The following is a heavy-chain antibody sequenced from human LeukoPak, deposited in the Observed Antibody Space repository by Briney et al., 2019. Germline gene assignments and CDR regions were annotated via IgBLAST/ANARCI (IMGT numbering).Heavy chain of an antibody. D-gene: IGHD3-10*01. CDR1: GVSISSGSYY. J-gene: IGHJ5*02. CDR2: IYSSGST. CDR3: AREGLNMVRGVIPKEAWGWFDP. Sequence: SETLSLTCTVSGVSISSGSYYWNWLRQPAGRGLEWIGRIYSSGSTNYNPSLQSRVNISVNTSKNQFSLKLSSVTAADTAVYYCAREGLNMVRGVIPKEAWGWFDPWGQGTLDTVSS. V-gene: IGHV4-61*02.